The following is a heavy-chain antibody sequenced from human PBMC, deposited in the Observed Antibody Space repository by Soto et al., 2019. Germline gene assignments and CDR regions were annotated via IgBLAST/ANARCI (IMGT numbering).Heavy chain of an antibody. D-gene: IGHD2-15*01. CDR1: GFTFCNYA. CDR3: TKANRYCSGANCFTFDY. Sequence: GGSLRLSCTASGFTFCNYAMSWVRQAPGKGLEWVSTFSSGGGGTYYADSVKGRFTISRDNSKNTLSLQMNSLRAEDTAVYYCTKANRYCSGANCFTFDYWGLGTLVTVSS. V-gene: IGHV3-23*01. J-gene: IGHJ4*02. CDR2: FSSGGGGT.